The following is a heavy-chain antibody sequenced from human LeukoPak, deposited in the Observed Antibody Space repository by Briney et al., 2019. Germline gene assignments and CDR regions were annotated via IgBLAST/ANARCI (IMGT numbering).Heavy chain of an antibody. CDR2: INHSGSI. D-gene: IGHD5-18*01. J-gene: IGHJ3*02. CDR1: GGSFSGYY. CDR3: ARGPTARTTTVTLIQLWYKGAFDI. V-gene: IGHV4-34*01. Sequence: SETLSLTCAVYGGSFSGYYWSWIRQPPGKGLEWIGEINHSGSINYNPSLKSRVTISVDTSKNQFSLKLSSVTAADTAVYYCARGPTARTTTVTLIQLWYKGAFDIWGQGTMVTVSS.